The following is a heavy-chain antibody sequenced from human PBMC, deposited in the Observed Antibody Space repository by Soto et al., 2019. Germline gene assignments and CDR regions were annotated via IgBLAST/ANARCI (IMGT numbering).Heavy chain of an antibody. CDR1: GGSFSGYY. J-gene: IGHJ5*02. CDR3: ASQYDFWSGYYSA. D-gene: IGHD3-3*01. CDR2: INHSGST. Sequence: SETLSLTCAVCGGSFSGYYWSWIRQPPGKGLEWIGEINHSGSTNYNPSLKSRVTISVDTSKNQFSLKLSSVTAADTAVYYCASQYDFWSGYYSAWGQGTLVTVSS. V-gene: IGHV4-34*01.